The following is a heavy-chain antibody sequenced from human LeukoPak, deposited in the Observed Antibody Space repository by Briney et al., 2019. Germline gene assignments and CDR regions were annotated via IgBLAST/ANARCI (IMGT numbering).Heavy chain of an antibody. CDR3: ARALKGLRRRIGGTTTFEYYYYMDV. V-gene: IGHV3-30*03. Sequence: SGRSLRLSCAASGFTFSSYGMHWVRQAPGKGLEWVAVISYDGSNKYYADSVKGRFTISRDNSKNTLYLQMNSLRAEDTAVYYCARALKGLRRRIGGTTTFEYYYYMDVWGKGTTVTISS. J-gene: IGHJ6*03. CDR1: GFTFSSYG. D-gene: IGHD1-26*01. CDR2: ISYDGSNK.